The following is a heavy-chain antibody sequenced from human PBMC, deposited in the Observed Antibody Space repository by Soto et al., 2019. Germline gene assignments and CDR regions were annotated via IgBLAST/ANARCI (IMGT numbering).Heavy chain of an antibody. J-gene: IGHJ6*02. CDR3: ARERIAAEGALWVTGVYYGMDV. Sequence: QVQLQESGPGLVKPSETLSLTCTVSGGSISSYYWSWIRQPAGKGLEWIGRIYTSGSTNYNPSLKSRVTMSVDTSKNQFSLKLSSVTAADTAVYYCARERIAAEGALWVTGVYYGMDVWGQGTTVTVSS. CDR1: GGSISSYY. D-gene: IGHD6-13*01. CDR2: IYTSGST. V-gene: IGHV4-4*07.